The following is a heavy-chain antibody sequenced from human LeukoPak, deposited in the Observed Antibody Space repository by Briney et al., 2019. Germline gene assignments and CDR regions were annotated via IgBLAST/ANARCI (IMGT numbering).Heavy chain of an antibody. Sequence: SETLSLTCTVSGGSISSYYWSWIRQPPGKGLEWIGYIYYSGSTNCNPSLKSRVTISVDTSKNQFSLKLSSVTAADTAVYYCARRAPGGVGAEQFDYWGQGTLVTVSS. CDR1: GGSISSYY. V-gene: IGHV4-59*08. CDR2: IYYSGST. J-gene: IGHJ4*02. D-gene: IGHD1-26*01. CDR3: ARRAPGGVGAEQFDY.